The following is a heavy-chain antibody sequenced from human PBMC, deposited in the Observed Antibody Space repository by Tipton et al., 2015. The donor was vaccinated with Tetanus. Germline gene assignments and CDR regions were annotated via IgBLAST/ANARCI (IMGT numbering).Heavy chain of an antibody. CDR2: IYHSGTT. D-gene: IGHD3-3*01. J-gene: IGHJ4*02. CDR1: GGSIRSSNW. Sequence: TLSLTCAVSGGSIRSSNWWSWVRQTPGKGLEWTGEIYHSGTTNYNPSLKSRVTMSVDNSKNQFSLKLNSVTAADTAVYYCARESITIFGVVSIDYWGQGTLVTVSS. CDR3: ARESITIFGVVSIDY. V-gene: IGHV4-4*02.